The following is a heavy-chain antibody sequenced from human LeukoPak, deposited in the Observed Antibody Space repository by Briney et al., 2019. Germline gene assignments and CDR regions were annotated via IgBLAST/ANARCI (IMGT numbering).Heavy chain of an antibody. CDR2: IYYSGST. V-gene: IGHV4-31*03. Sequence: KSSETLSLTCTVSGGSISSGGYYWSWIRQHPGKGLEWIGYIYYSGSTYYNPSLKSRVTISVDTSKNQFSLKLSSVTAADTAVYYCARGAGGYWAYFDYWGQGTLVTVSS. D-gene: IGHD3-10*01. CDR1: GGSISSGGYY. J-gene: IGHJ4*02. CDR3: ARGAGGYWAYFDY.